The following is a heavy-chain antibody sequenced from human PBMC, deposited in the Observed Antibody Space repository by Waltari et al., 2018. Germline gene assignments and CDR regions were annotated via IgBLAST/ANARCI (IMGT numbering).Heavy chain of an antibody. J-gene: IGHJ6*02. V-gene: IGHV4-4*07. CDR3: ARYISSTTYSYFYGMDV. D-gene: IGHD6-6*01. CDR1: GGSISSYY. CDR2: LFPSGRT. Sequence: QVQLQESGPGLVKPSETLSLTCTVSGGSISSYYCSWIRPPAGEGLAWIGRLFPSGRTNYNPSLKSRVTMSVDTSKNQFSLRLTSVTAADTAVYYCARYISSTTYSYFYGMDVWGQGTTVTVSS.